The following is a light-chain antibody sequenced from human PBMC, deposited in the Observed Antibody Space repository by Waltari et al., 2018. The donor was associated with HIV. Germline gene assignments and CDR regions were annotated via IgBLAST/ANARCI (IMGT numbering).Light chain of an antibody. V-gene: IGLV2-14*01. J-gene: IGLJ2*01. CDR2: EDN. CDR1: SRDLGNYKY. CDR3: SSYTDSSVI. Sequence: QSALTQPASVSGSPGQSITISCPGSSRDLGNYKYVSWYQHQPDITPKLSIYEDNNRPSGGSNRFSGSKSGKTASLTISGLQAEDESDYYCSSYTDSSVIFGGGTKVTVL.